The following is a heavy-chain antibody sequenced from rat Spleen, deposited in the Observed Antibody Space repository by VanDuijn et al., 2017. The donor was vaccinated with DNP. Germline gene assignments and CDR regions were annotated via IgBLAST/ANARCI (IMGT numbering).Heavy chain of an antibody. V-gene: IGHV3-3*01. CDR3: ARWPGYNPPYAMDV. CDR2: INSAGTT. J-gene: IGHJ4*01. D-gene: IGHD1-4*01. Sequence: EVHLQESGPGLVKPSQSLSLICSVTGYSITSSYRWSWIRKFPGNKLEWMGSINSAGTTKYNPSLKTRISITRDTSKNQLFLQVNSVTTEDTATYHCARWPGYNPPYAMDVWGQGTSVTVSS. CDR1: GYSITSSYR.